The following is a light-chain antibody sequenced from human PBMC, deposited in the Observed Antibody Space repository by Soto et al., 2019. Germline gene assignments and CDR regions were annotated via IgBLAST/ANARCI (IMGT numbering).Light chain of an antibody. CDR1: QSISSS. Sequence: DIQMTQSPSSLSASVGDRVTITCRASQSISSSLNWYQQKPGKPPKLLIYTASTLQSGVPSRFSGRGSGTDFTLTISSLQPEDFATYYCQQSYNTPLTFGGGTNVEIQ. J-gene: IGKJ4*01. CDR3: QQSYNTPLT. V-gene: IGKV1-39*01. CDR2: TAS.